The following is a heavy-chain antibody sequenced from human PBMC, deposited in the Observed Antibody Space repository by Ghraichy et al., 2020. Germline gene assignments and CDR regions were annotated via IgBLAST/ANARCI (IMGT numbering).Heavy chain of an antibody. D-gene: IGHD3-22*01. CDR1: GGSISSSSYY. J-gene: IGHJ4*02. CDR2: IYYSGNT. CDR3: ARHGARNYFDTTGYDY. Sequence: SETLSLTCTVPGGSISSSSYYWGWIRQPPGKGLEWIGSIYYSGNTYYNPSLKSRVTISGDTSKNQFSLKLSSVTAADTAVYYCARHGARNYFDTTGYDYWGQGTLVTVSS. V-gene: IGHV4-39*01.